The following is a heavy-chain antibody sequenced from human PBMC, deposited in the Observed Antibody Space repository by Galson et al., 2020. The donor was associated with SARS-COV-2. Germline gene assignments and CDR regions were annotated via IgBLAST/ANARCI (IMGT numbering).Heavy chain of an antibody. J-gene: IGHJ2*01. CDR1: GGSISSSSYY. Sequence: SETLSLTCTVSGGSISSSSYYWGWIRQPPGKGLEWIGSIYYSGSTYYNPSLKSRVTISVDTSKNQFSLKLSSVTAADTAVYYCAREDRYYYGSGSLHYWYFDLWGRGTLVTVSS. CDR3: AREDRYYYGSGSLHYWYFDL. CDR2: IYYSGST. V-gene: IGHV4-39*07. D-gene: IGHD3-10*01.